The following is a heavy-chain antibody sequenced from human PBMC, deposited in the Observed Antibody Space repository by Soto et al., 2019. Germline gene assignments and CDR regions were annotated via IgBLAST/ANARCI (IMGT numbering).Heavy chain of an antibody. CDR3: ARDEYDILTGLVHAFDI. D-gene: IGHD3-9*01. CDR2: ISSSSSYI. V-gene: IGHV3-21*01. J-gene: IGHJ3*02. Sequence: GGSLRLSCAASGFTFSSYSMNWVRQAPGKGLEWVSSISSSSSYIYYADSVKGRFTISRDNAKNSLYLQMNSLRAEDTAVYYCARDEYDILTGLVHAFDIWGQGTMVTVSS. CDR1: GFTFSSYS.